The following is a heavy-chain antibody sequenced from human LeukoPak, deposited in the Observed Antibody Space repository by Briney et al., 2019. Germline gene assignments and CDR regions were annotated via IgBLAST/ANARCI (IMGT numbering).Heavy chain of an antibody. D-gene: IGHD3-22*01. CDR2: ISSSSNYI. J-gene: IGHJ4*02. Sequence: PGGSLRLSCAASGFTFSSYSMDWVRQAPGKGLEWVSSISSSSNYIYYADSVKGRFTISRDNAKNSLYLQMNSLRAEDTAVYYCARDRVYDYDSSGPIDYWGQGTLVTVSS. V-gene: IGHV3-21*01. CDR3: ARDRVYDYDSSGPIDY. CDR1: GFTFSSYS.